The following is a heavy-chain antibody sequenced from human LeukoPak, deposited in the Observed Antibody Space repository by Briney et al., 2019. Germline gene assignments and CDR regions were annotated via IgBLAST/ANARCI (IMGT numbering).Heavy chain of an antibody. CDR1: GGSISSYY. V-gene: IGHV4-59*08. Sequence: SETLSLTCTVSGGSISSYYWSWIRQPPGKGLEWIGYIYYSGSTNYNPSLKSRVTISVDTSKNQFSLKLSSVTAADTAVYYCARHEFGELSVCWFDPWGQGTLVTVSS. J-gene: IGHJ5*02. D-gene: IGHD3-10*01. CDR2: IYYSGST. CDR3: ARHEFGELSVCWFDP.